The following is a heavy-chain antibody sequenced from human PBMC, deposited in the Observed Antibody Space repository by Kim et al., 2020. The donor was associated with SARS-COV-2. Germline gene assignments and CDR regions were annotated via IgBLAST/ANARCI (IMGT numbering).Heavy chain of an antibody. CDR3: ARDYYDSSGGSYYYYYGMEV. CDR2: ISGSGGST. CDR1: GFTFSSYA. Sequence: GGSLRLSCAASGFTFSSYAMSWVRQAPGKGLEWVSAISGSGGSTYYADSVKGRFTISRDNYKNTLYLQMNSLRAEDTAVYYCARDYYDSSGGSYYYYYGMEVWGRGTTVTVSS. J-gene: IGHJ6*02. V-gene: IGHV3-23*01. D-gene: IGHD3-22*01.